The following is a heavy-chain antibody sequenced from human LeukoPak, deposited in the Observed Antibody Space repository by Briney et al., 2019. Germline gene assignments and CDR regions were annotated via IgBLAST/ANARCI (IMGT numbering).Heavy chain of an antibody. CDR1: GGTFSNYA. J-gene: IGHJ6*02. V-gene: IGHV1-69*04. Sequence: ASVKVSCKASGGTFSNYAFNWVRQAPGQGLEWVGRLIPLFGITNYAQKFEGRVTITAGKATSTAYMELSSLRSEDTAVYFCASQLTPLSGMDVWGQGTTVTVSS. D-gene: IGHD2-15*01. CDR3: ASQLTPLSGMDV. CDR2: LIPLFGIT.